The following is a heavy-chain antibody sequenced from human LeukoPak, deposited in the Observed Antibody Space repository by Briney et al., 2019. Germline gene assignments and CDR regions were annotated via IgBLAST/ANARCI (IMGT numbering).Heavy chain of an antibody. J-gene: IGHJ4*02. CDR2: VCYNGTT. Sequence: SETLSLTCSVSGDSISRYFWAWIRQPPGKGLEWIGYVCYNGTTNYNPSLRNRVAISIDTSKNQFSLKLSSVTAADTAVYYCARDIAVAGNYFDYWGQGTLVTVSS. CDR3: ARDIAVAGNYFDY. CDR1: GDSISRYF. V-gene: IGHV4-59*01. D-gene: IGHD6-19*01.